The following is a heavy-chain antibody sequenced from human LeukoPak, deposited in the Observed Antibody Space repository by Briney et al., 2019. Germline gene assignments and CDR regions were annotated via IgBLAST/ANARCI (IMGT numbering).Heavy chain of an antibody. D-gene: IGHD2-2*02. V-gene: IGHV1-2*06. CDR2: INPNSGGT. CDR3: AREGEYQLLYPHTGMDV. Sequence: ASVKVSCKASGYTFTSYAMNWVRQAPGQGLEWMGRINPNSGGTNYAQKLQGRVTMTRDTSISTAYMELSRLRSDDTAVYYCAREGEYQLLYPHTGMDVWGQGTTVTVSS. CDR1: GYTFTSYA. J-gene: IGHJ6*02.